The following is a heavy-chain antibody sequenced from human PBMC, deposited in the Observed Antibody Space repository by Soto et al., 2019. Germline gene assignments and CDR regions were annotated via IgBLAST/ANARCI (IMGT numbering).Heavy chain of an antibody. CDR3: AASPVAVFPDE. V-gene: IGHV3-23*01. CDR1: GFTFTTYA. CDR2: ISRSGGVT. Sequence: EVQLLESGGGLVQPGGSLRLSCAASGFTFTTYALTWVRQAPGKGLEWVSAISRSGGVTYYADSVRGRFTISRDNSKNSLFLHMLWRRVEDGAVCYCAASPVAVFPDEGGQGTLVTVSS. J-gene: IGHJ1*01.